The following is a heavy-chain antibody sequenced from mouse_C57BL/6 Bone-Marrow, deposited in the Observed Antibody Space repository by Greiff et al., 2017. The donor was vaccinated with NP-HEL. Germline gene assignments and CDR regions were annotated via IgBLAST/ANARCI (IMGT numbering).Heavy chain of an antibody. CDR3: ARQGGFWSFDY. V-gene: IGHV5-9*01. J-gene: IGHJ2*01. CDR1: GFTFSSYT. Sequence: DVKLVESGGGLVKPGGSLKLSCAASGFTFSSYTMSWVRQTPEKRLEWVATISGGGGNTYYPDSVKGRFTISRDNAKNTLYLQMSSLRSEDTALYYCARQGGFWSFDYWGQGTTLTVSS. CDR2: ISGGGGNT.